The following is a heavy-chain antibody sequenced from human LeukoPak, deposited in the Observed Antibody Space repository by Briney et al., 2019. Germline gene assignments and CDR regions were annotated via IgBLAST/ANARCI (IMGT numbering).Heavy chain of an antibody. CDR2: INPNSGGT. CDR3: ARGYTMVRGVIPYYYGMDV. V-gene: IGHV1-2*04. D-gene: IGHD3-10*01. J-gene: IGHJ6*04. CDR1: GYTFTGYY. Sequence: ASVKVSCKASGYTFTGYYMHWVRQAPGQGREWMGWINPNSGGTNYAQKFQGWVTMTRDTSISTAYMELSRLRSDDTAVYYCARGYTMVRGVIPYYYGMDVWGKGTTVTVSS.